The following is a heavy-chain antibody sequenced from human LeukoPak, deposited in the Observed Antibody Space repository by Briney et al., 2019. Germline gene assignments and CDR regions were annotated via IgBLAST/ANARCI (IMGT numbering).Heavy chain of an antibody. V-gene: IGHV4-39*01. CDR3: ARLSDYGNLGFYYYMDV. D-gene: IGHD4-11*01. CDR1: GGSISLNYY. J-gene: IGHJ6*03. Sequence: PSETLSLTCTVSGGSISLNYYWGWIRQTPGKGLEWIGNFDNSGAPHYNPSLKTRVSISVDTSKDQVSLKVTSVTAADTGVYYCARLSDYGNLGFYYYMDVWGKGTTVTVS. CDR2: FDNSGAP.